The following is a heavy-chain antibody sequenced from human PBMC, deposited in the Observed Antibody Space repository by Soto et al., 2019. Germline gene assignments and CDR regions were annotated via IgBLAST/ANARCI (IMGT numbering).Heavy chain of an antibody. J-gene: IGHJ6*02. CDR2: ISGRGTTT. D-gene: IGHD2-2*01. CDR1: GSSFGSYS. CDR3: ARLGYCSSATCKYYFYYYGMDV. V-gene: IGHV3-48*02. Sequence: PGGSLRLSCQASGSSFGSYSMNWVRQAPGKGLGWVSFISGRGTTTYYADSVKGRFTVSRDNAKNSLSLEVNSLRDEDTAVYYCARLGYCSSATCKYYFYYYGMDVWGQGTTVTVSS.